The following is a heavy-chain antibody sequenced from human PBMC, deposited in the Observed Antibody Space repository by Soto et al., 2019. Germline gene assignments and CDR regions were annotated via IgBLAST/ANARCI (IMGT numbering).Heavy chain of an antibody. J-gene: IGHJ4*02. CDR3: ARGGGRRLLKFQDY. CDR1: GGSFSGYY. Sequence: SETLSLTCAVYGGSFSGYYWSWIRQPPGKGLEWIGEINHSGSTNYNPSLKSRVTISVDTSKNQSSLKLSSVTAADTAVYYCARGGGRRLLKFQDYWGQGTLVTVSS. V-gene: IGHV4-34*01. CDR2: INHSGST. D-gene: IGHD2-21*01.